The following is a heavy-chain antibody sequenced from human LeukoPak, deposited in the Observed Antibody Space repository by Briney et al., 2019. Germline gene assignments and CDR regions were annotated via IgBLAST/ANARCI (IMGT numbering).Heavy chain of an antibody. CDR2: IEQDGSER. CDR3: ARDAPPSRYYDVLTGHRAFDY. Sequence: GGSLRLSCAASGFTFSGSAMHWVRQASGKGLEWVANIEQDGSERYYVDSVKGRFTISRDNAKNSLYLQMNSLRAEDTAVYYCARDAPPSRYYDVLTGHRAFDYWGQGTLVTVSS. V-gene: IGHV3-7*01. CDR1: GFTFSGSA. J-gene: IGHJ4*02. D-gene: IGHD3-9*01.